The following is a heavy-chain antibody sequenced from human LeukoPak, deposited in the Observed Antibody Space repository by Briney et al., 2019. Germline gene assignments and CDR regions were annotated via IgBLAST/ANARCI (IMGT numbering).Heavy chain of an antibody. D-gene: IGHD4-17*01. CDR1: GGSFSGYY. V-gene: IGHV4-34*01. CDR3: ATPFAVTTERYYYGMDV. Sequence: SETLSLTCAVYGGSFSGYYWSWIRQPPGKGLERIGEINHSGSTNYNPSLKSRVTISVDTSKNQFSLKLSSVTAADTAVYYCATPFAVTTERYYYGMDVWGQGTTVTVSS. CDR2: INHSGST. J-gene: IGHJ6*02.